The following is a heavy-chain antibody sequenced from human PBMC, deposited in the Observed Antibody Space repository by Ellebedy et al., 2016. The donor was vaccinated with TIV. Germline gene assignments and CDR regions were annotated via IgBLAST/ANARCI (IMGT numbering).Heavy chain of an antibody. CDR3: ARDLPVVGNFDY. CDR2: INNDGSGT. D-gene: IGHD6-19*01. Sequence: PGGSLRLSCAASGFTFSSHWMHWVRQAPGKGLVWVSRINNDGSGTSYADSVKGRFTISRDNAKNTLYLQMNSLRAEDTAVYYCARDLPVVGNFDYWGQGTLVTVSS. V-gene: IGHV3-74*01. J-gene: IGHJ4*02. CDR1: GFTFSSHW.